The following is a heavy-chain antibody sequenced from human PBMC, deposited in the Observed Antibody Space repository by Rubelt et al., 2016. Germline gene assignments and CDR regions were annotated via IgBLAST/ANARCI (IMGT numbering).Heavy chain of an antibody. D-gene: IGHD4-17*01. J-gene: IGHJ6*02. V-gene: IGHV3-21*01. CDR1: GFTFSSYS. CDR3: ARGDYGDPNPYYYYGMDV. Sequence: EVQLVESGGGLVKPGGSLRVSCAASGFTFSSYSMNWVRQAPGQGLEWVSSISSSNSYIYHADSVKGRFTISRDNAKNSLYLQMNSLRAEDTAVYYCARGDYGDPNPYYYYGMDVWGQGTTVIVSS. CDR2: ISSSNSYI.